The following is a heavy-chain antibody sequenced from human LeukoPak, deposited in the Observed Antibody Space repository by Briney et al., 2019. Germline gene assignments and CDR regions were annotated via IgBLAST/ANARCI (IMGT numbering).Heavy chain of an antibody. J-gene: IGHJ6*03. CDR1: GFTFSSYS. V-gene: IGHV3-21*01. Sequence: GKSLRLSCAASGFTFSSYSMNWVRQAPGKGLEWVSSISSSSSYIYYADSVKGRFTISRDNAKNSLYLQMNSLRAEDTAVYYCARDEAYYYYYMDAWGKGTTVTISS. CDR2: ISSSSSYI. CDR3: ARDEAYYYYYMDA.